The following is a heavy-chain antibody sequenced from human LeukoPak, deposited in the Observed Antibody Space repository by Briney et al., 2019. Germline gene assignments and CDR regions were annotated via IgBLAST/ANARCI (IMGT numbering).Heavy chain of an antibody. Sequence: SETLSLTCTVSGGSISGYYWTWIRQPPGKGLEWIGYIYYSGSTNYNPSLKSRVTISVNTSKNQFSLKLSSVTAADTAVYYCARVYCTSTSCYEVYWGQGTLVTVSP. J-gene: IGHJ4*02. CDR2: IYYSGST. CDR3: ARVYCTSTSCYEVY. V-gene: IGHV4-59*01. D-gene: IGHD2-2*01. CDR1: GGSISGYY.